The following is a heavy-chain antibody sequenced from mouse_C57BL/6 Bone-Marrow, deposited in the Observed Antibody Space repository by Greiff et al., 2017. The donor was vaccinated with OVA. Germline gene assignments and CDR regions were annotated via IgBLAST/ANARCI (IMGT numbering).Heavy chain of an antibody. CDR1: GYTFTSYW. V-gene: IGHV1-50*01. CDR2: IDPSDSYT. Sequence: QVQLQQPGAELVKPGASVKLSCKASGYTFTSYWMQWVKQGPGQGLEWIGEIDPSDSYTNYTQKFKGKATLTVDTSSSTAYMQLSSLTSEDSAVYYCARDGSSYVWFAYWGQGTLVTVSA. D-gene: IGHD1-1*01. CDR3: ARDGSSYVWFAY. J-gene: IGHJ3*01.